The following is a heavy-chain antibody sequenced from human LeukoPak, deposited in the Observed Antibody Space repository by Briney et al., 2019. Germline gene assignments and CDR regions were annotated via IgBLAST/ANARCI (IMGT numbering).Heavy chain of an antibody. Sequence: GGSLRLSCAASGVTFRTNAMFWGRQGPGKGLGYVSAISVNGGTTYYANSVKGRFTISRDNSKNTLYLQMDSLRAEDMAVYYCARGLRYCSRTSCHPDYWGQGTLVTVSS. V-gene: IGHV3-64*01. CDR2: ISVNGGTT. D-gene: IGHD2-2*01. CDR1: GVTFRTNA. CDR3: ARGLRYCSRTSCHPDY. J-gene: IGHJ4*02.